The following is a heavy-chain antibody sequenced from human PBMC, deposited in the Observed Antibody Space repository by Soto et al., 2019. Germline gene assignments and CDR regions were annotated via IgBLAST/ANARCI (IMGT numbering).Heavy chain of an antibody. CDR3: AREGNSSSWLDVWFDP. D-gene: IGHD6-13*01. V-gene: IGHV1-18*04. CDR2: ISAYNGNT. J-gene: IGHJ5*02. Sequence: QVQLVQSGAEGKKPGASVKVSCKASGYTFTSYGISWVRQAPGQGLEWMGWISAYNGNTNYAQKLQGRVTMTTDTSTSTDYMELRSLRSDDTAVYYCAREGNSSSWLDVWFDPWGQGTLVTVSS. CDR1: GYTFTSYG.